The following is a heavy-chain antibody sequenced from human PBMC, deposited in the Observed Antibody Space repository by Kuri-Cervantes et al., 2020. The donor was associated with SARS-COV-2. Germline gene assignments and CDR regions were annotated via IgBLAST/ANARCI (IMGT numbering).Heavy chain of an antibody. J-gene: IGHJ4*02. V-gene: IGHV3-30*02. CDR3: ARVGYYGSGSRNAVDY. Sequence: GESLKISCAASGFVFSDYFMHWVRQAPGKGLEWVAFIRYDGSNKYYADSVKGRFTISRDNSKNTLYLQMNSLRAEDTAVYYCARVGYYGSGSRNAVDYWGQGTLVTVSS. CDR2: IRYDGSNK. CDR1: GFVFSDYF. D-gene: IGHD3-10*01.